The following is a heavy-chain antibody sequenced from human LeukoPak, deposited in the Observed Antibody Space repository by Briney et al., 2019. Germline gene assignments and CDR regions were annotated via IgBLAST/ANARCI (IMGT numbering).Heavy chain of an antibody. CDR3: ARDEGVVVVAAHGFFDY. CDR1: GFTFSTYA. D-gene: IGHD2-15*01. CDR2: TSYDGTNK. V-gene: IGHV3-30-3*01. Sequence: PGGSLRLSCAASGFTFSTYAMHWVRQAPGKGLEWVAVTSYDGTNKYYADSVKGRFTISRDNAKNSLYLQMNSLRAEDTAVYYCARDEGVVVVAAHGFFDYWGQGTLVTVSS. J-gene: IGHJ4*02.